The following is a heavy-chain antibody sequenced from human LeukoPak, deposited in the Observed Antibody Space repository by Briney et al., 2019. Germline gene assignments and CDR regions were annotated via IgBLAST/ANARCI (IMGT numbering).Heavy chain of an antibody. CDR1: GGSISSSSYY. Sequence: SETLSLTCTVSGGSISSSSYYWGWIRQPPGKGLEWIGSIYYSGSTYYNPSLKSRVTISVDTSKNQFSLKLSSVTAADTAVYYCARRAPYSDAVDYWGQGSLVTVSS. J-gene: IGHJ4*02. CDR3: ARRAPYSDAVDY. CDR2: IYYSGST. V-gene: IGHV4-39*01. D-gene: IGHD5-18*01.